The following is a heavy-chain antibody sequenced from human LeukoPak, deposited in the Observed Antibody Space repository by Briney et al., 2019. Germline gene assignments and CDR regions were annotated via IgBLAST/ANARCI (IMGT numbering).Heavy chain of an antibody. J-gene: IGHJ6*02. D-gene: IGHD2-21*02. CDR2: IYYSGST. Sequence: KPSETLSLTCTVSGGSISIDYWSWIRQPPGKGLEWIGYIYYSGSTNYNPALKSRVTISVDTAKNQFSLKLSSVTAADTAVYYCARGVVTAYYYYYGMDVWGQGTTVTVSS. CDR1: GGSISIDY. V-gene: IGHV4-59*01. CDR3: ARGVVTAYYYYYGMDV.